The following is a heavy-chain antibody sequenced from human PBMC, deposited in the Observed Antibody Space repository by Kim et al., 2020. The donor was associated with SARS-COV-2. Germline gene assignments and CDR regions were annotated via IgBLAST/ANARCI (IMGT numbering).Heavy chain of an antibody. D-gene: IGHD3-3*01. J-gene: IGHJ3*02. CDR1: GDSVSSNSAA. V-gene: IGHV6-1*01. Sequence: SQTLSLTCAISGDSVSSNSAAWNWIRQSPSRGLEWLGRTYYRSKWYNDYAVSVKSRITINPDTSKNQFSLQLNSVTPEDTAVYYCARDHPRTIFGVVIIQADAFDIWGQGTMVTVSS. CDR2: TYYRSKWYN. CDR3: ARDHPRTIFGVVIIQADAFDI.